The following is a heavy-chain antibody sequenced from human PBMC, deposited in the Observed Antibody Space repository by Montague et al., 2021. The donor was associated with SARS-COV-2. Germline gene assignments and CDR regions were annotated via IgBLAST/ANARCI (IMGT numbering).Heavy chain of an antibody. D-gene: IGHD5-12*01. J-gene: IGHJ4*02. Sequence: SETLSLTCAVYGGSFSGYYWSWIRQPPGKGLEWIGEVKDSGSTNYIPSLKSRVAISVDTSKNQFSLKLRSVTAADTAVYYCALARGSGYCPLWGQGSLVIVSS. CDR3: ALARGSGYCPL. V-gene: IGHV4-34*01. CDR1: GGSFSGYY. CDR2: VKDSGST.